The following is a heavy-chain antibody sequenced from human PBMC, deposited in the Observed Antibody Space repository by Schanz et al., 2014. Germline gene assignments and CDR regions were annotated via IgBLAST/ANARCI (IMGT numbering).Heavy chain of an antibody. D-gene: IGHD6-19*01. CDR3: AASSGWHPSTDY. CDR1: TSIFNHAW. V-gene: IGHV3-11*05. CDR2: ISDSGTYT. Sequence: AQLVESGGGLVKPGGSLRLSCAASTSIFNHAWMSWVRQAPGKGLEWLSYISDSGTYTNYADSVKGRFTISRDNAKSSLYLQMNSLRVEDTAVYYCAASSGWHPSTDYWGQGTLVTVSS. J-gene: IGHJ4*02.